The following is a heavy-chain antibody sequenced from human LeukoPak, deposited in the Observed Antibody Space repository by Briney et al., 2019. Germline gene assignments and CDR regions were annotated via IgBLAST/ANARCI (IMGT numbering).Heavy chain of an antibody. CDR2: INPNTGGT. CDR3: ARSGYGSSSHIYY. V-gene: IGHV1-2*02. D-gene: IGHD6-6*01. CDR1: GYTFTGYY. Sequence: ASVKVSCKASGYTFTGYYMHWVRQAPGQGLELMGWINPNTGGTNYAQKFQGRVTMTRDTSISTAYMELSRLGSDDTAVYYCARSGYGSSSHIYYWGQGTLVTVSS. J-gene: IGHJ4*02.